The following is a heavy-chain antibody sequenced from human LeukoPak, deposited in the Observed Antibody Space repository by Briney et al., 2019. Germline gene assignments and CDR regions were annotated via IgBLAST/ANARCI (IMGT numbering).Heavy chain of an antibody. Sequence: SETLSLTCTVSDDSISDYYRGWIRQPPGKGLEWIGYFHNSGTSTYNPSLKSRVTISVDTSKNQFSLKLSSVTAADTAVYYCARRHYDSSGYYKRGYYFDYWGQGTLVTVSS. CDR1: DDSISDYY. J-gene: IGHJ4*02. CDR2: FHNSGTS. V-gene: IGHV4-59*01. CDR3: ARRHYDSSGYYKRGYYFDY. D-gene: IGHD3-22*01.